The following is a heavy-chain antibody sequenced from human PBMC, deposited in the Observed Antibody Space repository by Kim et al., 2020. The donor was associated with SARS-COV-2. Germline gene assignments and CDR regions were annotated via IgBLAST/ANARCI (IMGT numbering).Heavy chain of an antibody. CDR1: GGTFSSYA. CDR3: ARDGDGRYSGSPLEDAFDI. J-gene: IGHJ3*02. V-gene: IGHV1-69*13. Sequence: SVKVSCKASGGTFSSYAISWVRQAPGQGLEWMGGIIPIFGTANYAQKFQGRVTITADESTSTAYMELSSLRSEDTAVYYCARDGDGRYSGSPLEDAFDIWGQGTMVTVSS. D-gene: IGHD1-26*01. CDR2: IIPIFGTA.